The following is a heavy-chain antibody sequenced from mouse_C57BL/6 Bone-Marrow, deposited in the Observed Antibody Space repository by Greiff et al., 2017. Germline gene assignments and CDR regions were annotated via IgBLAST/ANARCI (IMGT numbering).Heavy chain of an antibody. CDR1: GYAFTNYL. CDR3: ARAGYWYFDV. Sequence: VQLQQSGAELVRPGTSVKVSCKASGYAFTNYLIEWVKQRPGQGLEWIGVINPGSGGTNYNEKFEGKATLTADKSSSTAYMQLSSLTSEDSAVYFCARAGYWYFDVWGTGTTVTVSS. J-gene: IGHJ1*03. V-gene: IGHV1-54*01. CDR2: INPGSGGT.